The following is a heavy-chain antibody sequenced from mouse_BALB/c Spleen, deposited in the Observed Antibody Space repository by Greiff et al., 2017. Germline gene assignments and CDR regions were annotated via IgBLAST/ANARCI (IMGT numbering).Heavy chain of an antibody. CDR1: GFTFSSYG. J-gene: IGHJ4*01. CDR3: ARQPTGSGAMDY. D-gene: IGHD1-1*01. CDR2: ISSGGSYT. Sequence: DVHLVESGGDLVKPGGSLKLSCAASGFTFSSYGMSWVRQTPDKRLEWVATISSGGSYTYYPDSVKGRFTISRDNAKNTLYLQMSSLKSEDTAMYYCARQPTGSGAMDYWGQGTSVTVSS. V-gene: IGHV5-6*01.